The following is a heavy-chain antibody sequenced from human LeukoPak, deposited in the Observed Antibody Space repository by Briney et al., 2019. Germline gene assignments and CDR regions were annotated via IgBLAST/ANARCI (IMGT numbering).Heavy chain of an antibody. CDR1: GGSISSYY. D-gene: IGHD3-9*01. CDR3: ARAPGGYYDILTGYYISLAFDY. CDR2: IYTSGST. J-gene: IGHJ4*02. V-gene: IGHV4-4*08. Sequence: SETLSLTCTVSGGSISSYYWSWIRQPPGKGLEWIGRIYTSGSTNYNPSLKSRVTISVDTSKNQFSLKLSSVTAADTAVYYCARAPGGYYDILTGYYISLAFDYWGQGTLVTVSS.